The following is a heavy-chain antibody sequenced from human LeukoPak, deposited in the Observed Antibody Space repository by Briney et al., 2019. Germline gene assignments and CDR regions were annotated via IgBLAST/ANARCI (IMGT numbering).Heavy chain of an antibody. CDR1: GYTFTNYW. V-gene: IGHV5-51*01. J-gene: IGHJ4*02. Sequence: EESLKISCKGSGYTFTNYWIAWVRQMPGKGLEWMGMIYPGDSDSRYSPSFQGQVTFSADKSISTAYLQWSSLKASDSAMYYCVRESGYSSGWYPYWGQGTLVTVSS. CDR2: IYPGDSDS. CDR3: VRESGYSSGWYPY. D-gene: IGHD6-19*01.